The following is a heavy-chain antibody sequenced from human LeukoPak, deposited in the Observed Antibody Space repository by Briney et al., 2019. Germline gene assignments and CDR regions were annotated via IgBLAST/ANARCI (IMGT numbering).Heavy chain of an antibody. J-gene: IGHJ6*02. D-gene: IGHD3-22*01. CDR3: ARGGAYINYYDSSGYYYADYYYYGMDV. CDR2: MNPNSGNT. V-gene: IGHV1-8*01. CDR1: GYTFTSYD. Sequence: ASVKVSCKASGYTFTSYDINWVRQATGQGLEWMGWMNPNSGNTGYAQKFQGRVTMTRNTSISTAYMELSSLRSEDTAVYYCARGGAYINYYDSSGYYYADYYYYGMDVWGQGTTVTVSS.